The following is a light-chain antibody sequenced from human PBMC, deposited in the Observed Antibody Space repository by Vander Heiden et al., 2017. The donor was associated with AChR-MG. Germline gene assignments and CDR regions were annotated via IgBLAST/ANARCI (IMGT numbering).Light chain of an antibody. V-gene: IGKV4-1*01. CDR1: QSVLYSSNNKSY. CDR2: WAS. J-gene: IGKJ5*01. CDR3: QQYHATPVT. Sequence: DIVLTQSPDSLAVSLGERATINCKSSQSVLYSSNNKSYLAWYHQKPGQPPKLLINWASSRESGVPDRFSGGGSGTDFTLTITRLQAEDVAVYYCQQYHATPVTFGQGTRLEIK.